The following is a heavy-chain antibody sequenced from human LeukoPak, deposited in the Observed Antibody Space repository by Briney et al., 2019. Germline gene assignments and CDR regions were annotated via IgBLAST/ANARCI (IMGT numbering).Heavy chain of an antibody. CDR1: GFSILTYD. J-gene: IGHJ4*02. CDR2: LWSDGATK. D-gene: IGHD3-10*01. CDR3: ARGRYGSGSFDY. V-gene: IGHV3-33*01. Sequence: GRSLSLSCAASGFSILTYDMNWVRQAPGKGLEWLTILWSDGATKYYADSVKGQFTISRDNSKNTLSLQMNSLRAEATAVYYCARGRYGSGSFDYWGQGALVTVSS.